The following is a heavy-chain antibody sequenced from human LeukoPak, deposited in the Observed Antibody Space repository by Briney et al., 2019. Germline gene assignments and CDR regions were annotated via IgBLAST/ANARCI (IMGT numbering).Heavy chain of an antibody. V-gene: IGHV1-18*01. D-gene: IGHD6-19*01. CDR1: GYTFTSYG. CDR3: ARVRDSSGWYYFDY. CDR2: ISAYNGNT. J-gene: IGHJ4*02. Sequence: ASVKVSCKASGYTFTSYGISRVRQAPGQGLEWMGWISAYNGNTNYAQKLQGRVTMTADTSTSTAYMELRSLRSDDTAVYYCARVRDSSGWYYFDYWGQGTLVTVSS.